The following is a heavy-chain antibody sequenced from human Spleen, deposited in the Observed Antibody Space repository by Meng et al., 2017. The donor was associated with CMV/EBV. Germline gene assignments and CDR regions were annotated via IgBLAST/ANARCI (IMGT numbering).Heavy chain of an antibody. CDR3: ARGYTDYYYGMDV. CDR1: GGSISSSNW. Sequence: SETLSLTCAVSGGSISSSNWWSWVRQPPGKGLEWIGEIYHSGSTNYNPSLKSRVTISVDKSKNQSSLKLSSVTAADTAVYYCARGYTDYYYGMDVWGQGTTVTVSS. CDR2: IYHSGST. D-gene: IGHD5-12*01. J-gene: IGHJ6*02. V-gene: IGHV4-4*02.